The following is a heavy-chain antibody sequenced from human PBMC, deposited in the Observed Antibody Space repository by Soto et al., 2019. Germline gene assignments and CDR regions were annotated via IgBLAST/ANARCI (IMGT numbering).Heavy chain of an antibody. V-gene: IGHV6-1*01. CDR1: GDSVSSNSAA. Sequence: SQTLSLTCAISGDSVSSNSAAWNWIRQSPSRGLEWLGRTYYRSKWYNDYAVSVKSRITINPDTSKNQFSLQLNSVTPEDTAVYYCARDYCISISCSYGMDVWGQGTTVTVSS. D-gene: IGHD2-2*01. CDR3: ARDYCISISCSYGMDV. J-gene: IGHJ6*02. CDR2: TYYRSKWYN.